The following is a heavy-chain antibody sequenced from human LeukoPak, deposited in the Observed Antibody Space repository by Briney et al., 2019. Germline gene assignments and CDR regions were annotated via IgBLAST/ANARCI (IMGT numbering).Heavy chain of an antibody. CDR2: IYHSGST. CDR1: GYSISSGYY. CDR3: AREYCSSTSCYYGYYYYYMDV. J-gene: IGHJ6*03. Sequence: PSETLSLTCTVSGYSISSGYYWGWIRQPPGKGLEWIGSIYHSGSTYYNPSLKSRVTISVDTSKNQFSLKLSSVTAADTAVYYCAREYCSSTSCYYGYYYYYMDVWGKGTTVTVSS. D-gene: IGHD2-2*01. V-gene: IGHV4-38-2*02.